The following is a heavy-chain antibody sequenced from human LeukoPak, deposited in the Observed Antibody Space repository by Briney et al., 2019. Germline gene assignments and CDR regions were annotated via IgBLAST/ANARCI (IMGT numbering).Heavy chain of an antibody. Sequence: PGGSLRLSCAASGFTFSSYWMSWVRQAPGKGLEWVANIKQDGSEKYYVDSVKGRFTISRDNAKNSLYLQMNSLRAEDTAVYYCARGRSQWLVNDAFDIWGQGTMVTVSS. D-gene: IGHD6-19*01. CDR2: IKQDGSEK. V-gene: IGHV3-7*01. J-gene: IGHJ3*02. CDR3: ARGRSQWLVNDAFDI. CDR1: GFTFSSYW.